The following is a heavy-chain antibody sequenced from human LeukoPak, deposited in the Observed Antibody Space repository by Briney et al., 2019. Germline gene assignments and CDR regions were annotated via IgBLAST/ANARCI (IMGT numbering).Heavy chain of an antibody. V-gene: IGHV3-9*01. CDR1: GFTFDDYV. J-gene: IGHJ3*02. CDR3: VKGVAYHLGDAFDI. Sequence: QTGGSLRLSCAASGFTFDDYVMNWVRQAPGKGLEWVSGISWNSGTIGYADSVKGRFTISRDNAKNSLYLQMNSLRAEDTALYYCVKGVAYHLGDAFDIWGQGTMVTVSS. D-gene: IGHD1-14*01. CDR2: ISWNSGTI.